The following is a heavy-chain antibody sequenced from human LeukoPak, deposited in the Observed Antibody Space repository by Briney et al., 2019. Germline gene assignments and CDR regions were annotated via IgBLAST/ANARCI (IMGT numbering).Heavy chain of an antibody. D-gene: IGHD3-22*01. J-gene: IGHJ5*02. Sequence: SETLSLTCTVSGGSISSYYWSWIRQPPGKGLEWIGYIYYSGSTNYNPSLKSRVTISVDTSKNQFSLKLSSVTAADTAVYYCAREGGPHYYDSRGKNWFDLWGQGTLVTVSS. CDR2: IYYSGST. CDR3: AREGGPHYYDSRGKNWFDL. V-gene: IGHV4-59*01. CDR1: GGSISSYY.